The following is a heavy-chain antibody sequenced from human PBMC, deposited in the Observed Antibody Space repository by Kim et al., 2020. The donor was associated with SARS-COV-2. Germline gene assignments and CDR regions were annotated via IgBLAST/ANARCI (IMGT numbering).Heavy chain of an antibody. J-gene: IGHJ4*02. CDR3: TKEEEATSPLHY. Sequence: YAEPVKGRFTISRGSSKNILYLQMNSLRVEDTAIYYCTKEEEATSPLHYWGQGILVTVSS. V-gene: IGHV3-23*01.